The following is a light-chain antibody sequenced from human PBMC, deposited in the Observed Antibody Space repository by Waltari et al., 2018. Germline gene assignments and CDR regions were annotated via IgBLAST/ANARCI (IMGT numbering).Light chain of an antibody. J-gene: IGLJ1*01. CDR2: DVS. Sequence: QSALTQPASVSGSPGQSITISCTGTSSDVGGYNYVPWYQQHPGKAPKLMIYDVSNRPSGVSNRFSGSKSGNTASLTISGLQAEVEADYYCSSYTSSSTWVFGTGTKVTVL. V-gene: IGLV2-14*01. CDR3: SSYTSSSTWV. CDR1: SSDVGGYNY.